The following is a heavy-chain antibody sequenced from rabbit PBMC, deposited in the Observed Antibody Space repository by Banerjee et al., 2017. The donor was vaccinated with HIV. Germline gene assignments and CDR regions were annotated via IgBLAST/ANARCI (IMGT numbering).Heavy chain of an antibody. D-gene: IGHD8-1*01. V-gene: IGHV1S45*01. CDR3: ARDSGTSFSSYGMDL. Sequence: QEQLVESGGGLVKPEGSLTLTCIASGVSFSGNSYMCWVRQAPGKGLEWIACIDTGSSGFTYFASWAKGRFTISKTSSTTVTLQMTSLTAADTATYFCARDSGTSFSSYGMDLWGQGTLVTVS. CDR1: GVSFSGNSY. CDR2: IDTGSSGFT. J-gene: IGHJ6*01.